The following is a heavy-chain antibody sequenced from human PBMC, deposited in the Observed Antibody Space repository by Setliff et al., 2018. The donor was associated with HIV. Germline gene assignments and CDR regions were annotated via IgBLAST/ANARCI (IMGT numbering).Heavy chain of an antibody. V-gene: IGHV4-34*01. D-gene: IGHD4-4*01. Sequence: SETLSLTCAVYGGSFSGYYWNWIRQPPGKGLDWIEEINHSGNTNYNPSLKSRVTISIDTSKNQFSLRLTSVTAADTAFYYCARGTVNFDYWGQGTLVTVSS. CDR1: GGSFSGYY. J-gene: IGHJ4*02. CDR3: ARGTVNFDY. CDR2: INHSGNT.